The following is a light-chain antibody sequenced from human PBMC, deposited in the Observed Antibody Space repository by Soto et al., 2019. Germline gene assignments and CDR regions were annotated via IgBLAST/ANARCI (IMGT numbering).Light chain of an antibody. CDR1: SSNIGAGYD. Sequence: QCVLTQPPSVSGAPGQRVTISCTGSSSNIGAGYDVHWYQQLPGTAPKLLIYGNSNRPSGVPDRFSCSKSGTSASLAITGLQAEAEADYYCQSYDSSLSGSVFGGWTQLTVL. CDR3: QSYDSSLSGSV. V-gene: IGLV1-40*01. CDR2: GNS. J-gene: IGLJ2*01.